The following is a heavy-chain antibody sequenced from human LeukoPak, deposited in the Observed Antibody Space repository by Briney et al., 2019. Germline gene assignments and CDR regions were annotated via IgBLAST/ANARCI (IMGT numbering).Heavy chain of an antibody. CDR1: GFTSSSYG. J-gene: IGHJ4*02. V-gene: IGHV3-23*01. CDR3: AKDPYDYYDSSGYYYEPYFDY. CDR2: ISGSGGST. Sequence: GGTLRLSCAASGFTSSSYGMSWVRQAPGKGLEWVSAISGSGGSTYYADSVKGRFTISRDNSKNTLYLQMNSLRAEDAAVYYCAKDPYDYYDSSGYYYEPYFDYWGQETLVTVSS. D-gene: IGHD3-22*01.